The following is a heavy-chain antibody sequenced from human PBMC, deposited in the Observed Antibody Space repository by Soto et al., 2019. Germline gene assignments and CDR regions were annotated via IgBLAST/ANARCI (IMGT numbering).Heavy chain of an antibody. V-gene: IGHV1-69*12. J-gene: IGHJ6*02. CDR1: GGTFSSYA. CDR2: IIPIFGTA. CDR3: ARAQQQLPRVYYYYGMDV. D-gene: IGHD6-13*01. Sequence: QVQLVQSGAEVKKPGSSVKVSCKASGGTFSSYAISWVRQAPGQGLEWMGGIIPIFGTANYAQKFQGRVTITADESTSTXXMELSSLRSEDTAVYYCARAQQQLPRVYYYYGMDVWGQGTTVTVSS.